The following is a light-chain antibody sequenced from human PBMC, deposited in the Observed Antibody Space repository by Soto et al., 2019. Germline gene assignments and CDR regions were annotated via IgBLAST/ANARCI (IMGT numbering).Light chain of an antibody. CDR3: QQYGSSPLT. CDR1: QRVSSSY. J-gene: IGKJ1*01. V-gene: IGKV3-20*01. CDR2: GAS. Sequence: EIVLTQSPGTLSLSAGERATLSCVASQRVSSSYLAWYQQKPGQAPRPIIDGASSRATGIPDRVSGSRAGTDFTLTISRLETEDFAVDYCQQYGSSPLTFGQGTKVDI.